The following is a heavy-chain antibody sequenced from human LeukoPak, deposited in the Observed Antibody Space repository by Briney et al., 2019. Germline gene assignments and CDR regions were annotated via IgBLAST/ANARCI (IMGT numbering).Heavy chain of an antibody. D-gene: IGHD1-26*01. CDR1: GFTFSKYA. J-gene: IGHJ6*03. V-gene: IGHV3-30*02. Sequence: GGTLRLSCAASGFTFSKYAMRWVRQAPGKGLYWVAFIRSGGSNEYYADSVKGRFTISRDNSKNTLYLQMNSLRAEDTAVYYCAKDSVGATIYYYYMDVWGRGTTVTISS. CDR3: AKDSVGATIYYYYMDV. CDR2: IRSGGSNE.